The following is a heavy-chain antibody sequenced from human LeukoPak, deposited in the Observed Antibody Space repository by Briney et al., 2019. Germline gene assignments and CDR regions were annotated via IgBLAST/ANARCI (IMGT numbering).Heavy chain of an antibody. CDR1: GFTFSSYA. J-gene: IGHJ4*02. CDR3: AKSKVVAATMGRFDY. D-gene: IGHD2-15*01. Sequence: GGSLRLSCAASGFTFSSYAMSWVRQAPGKGLEWVSAISGSGDNTYYADSVKGRFTISRDNSKNTLYVQMNSLRAEDTAVYYCAKSKVVAATMGRFDYWGQGTLVTVSS. V-gene: IGHV3-23*01. CDR2: ISGSGDNT.